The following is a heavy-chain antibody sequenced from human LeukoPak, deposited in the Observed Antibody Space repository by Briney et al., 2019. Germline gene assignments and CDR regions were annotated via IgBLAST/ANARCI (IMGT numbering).Heavy chain of an antibody. D-gene: IGHD6-19*01. CDR2: IYSDGST. CDR3: ARETLAGYDY. CDR1: GFAVSTND. J-gene: IGHJ4*02. Sequence: PGGSLRLSCAASGFAVSTNDVSWVRQAPGLGLEWVSVIYSDGSTYYADSVKGRFTISRDNSKNTLYLRMNSLRAEDTAMYYCARETLAGYDYWGQGTLVTVSS. V-gene: IGHV3-53*01.